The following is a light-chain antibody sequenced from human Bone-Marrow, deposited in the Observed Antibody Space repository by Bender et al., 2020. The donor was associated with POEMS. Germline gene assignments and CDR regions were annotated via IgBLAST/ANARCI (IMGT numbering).Light chain of an antibody. CDR2: EVD. Sequence: QSALTQPASVSGSPGQSITISCTGSSSDIGTYNLVSWYQQHPGKAPKLMIYEVDKRPSGISNRFSGSKSGNTASLTISGLQADDEADYYCSSFTSSTALVFGGGTKVTVL. CDR1: SSDIGTYNL. V-gene: IGLV2-14*02. CDR3: SSFTSSTALV. J-gene: IGLJ2*01.